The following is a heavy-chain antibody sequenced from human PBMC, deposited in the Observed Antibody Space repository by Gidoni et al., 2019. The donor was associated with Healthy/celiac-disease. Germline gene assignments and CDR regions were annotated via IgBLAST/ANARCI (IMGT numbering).Heavy chain of an antibody. CDR3: ARDSREWFGELLDYYGMDV. D-gene: IGHD3-10*01. CDR2: IRSSGSTI. V-gene: IGHV3-48*03. J-gene: IGHJ6*02. Sequence: EVQLVESGGGLVQPGGSLRRSWAASGFTFSSSEMNWVRQAPGKGLEWVSYIRSSGSTIYYADSVKGRFTISRDNAKNALYLQMNSLRAEDTAVYYCARDSREWFGELLDYYGMDVWGQGTTVTVSS. CDR1: GFTFSSSE.